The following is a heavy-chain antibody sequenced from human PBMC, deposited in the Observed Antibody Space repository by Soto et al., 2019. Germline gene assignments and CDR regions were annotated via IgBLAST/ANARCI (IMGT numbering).Heavy chain of an antibody. CDR3: ERVPDF. J-gene: IGHJ6*02. V-gene: IGHV3-13*01. Sequence: GGTLSLSCTASGFPFSIYDMHWVRQFTGKGLEWVSSIGTAGDTYYAGSVKGRFTISRENAKNSLYLQMNSLRAGDTAVYYCERVPDFWGQGTRVTFSS. CDR2: IGTAGDT. CDR1: GFPFSIYD.